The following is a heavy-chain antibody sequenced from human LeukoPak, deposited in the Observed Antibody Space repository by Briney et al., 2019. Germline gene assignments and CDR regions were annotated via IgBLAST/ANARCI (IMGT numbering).Heavy chain of an antibody. D-gene: IGHD3-10*01. Sequence: PGGSLRLSCAASGFTLSSYAMSWVRQAPGKGLEWVSAISGSGGSTYYADSVKGRFTISRDNSKNTLYLQMNSLRAEDTAVYYCAKVKGLLWFGELSWFDPWGQGTLVTVSS. CDR1: GFTLSSYA. CDR3: AKVKGLLWFGELSWFDP. CDR2: ISGSGGST. J-gene: IGHJ5*02. V-gene: IGHV3-23*01.